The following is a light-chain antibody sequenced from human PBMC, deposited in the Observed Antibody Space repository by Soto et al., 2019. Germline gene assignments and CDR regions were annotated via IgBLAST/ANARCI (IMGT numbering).Light chain of an antibody. V-gene: IGLV2-23*01. Sequence: QSALTQPASVSGSPGQSITISCTGSSTNIGSSSLVSWYQQHPGKAPKLMIYEGTKRPSGLSDRFSGSKSGNTASLTISGLQAEDEDDYFCCSYAGSDNYVLFGGGTKLTVL. CDR1: STNIGSSSL. CDR3: CSYAGSDNYVL. CDR2: EGT. J-gene: IGLJ2*01.